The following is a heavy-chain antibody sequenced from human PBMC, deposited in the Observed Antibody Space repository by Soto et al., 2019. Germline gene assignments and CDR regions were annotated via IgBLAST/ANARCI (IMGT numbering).Heavy chain of an antibody. J-gene: IGHJ6*02. V-gene: IGHV3-64*01. CDR2: INSNGGNT. Sequence: GGSLRLSCAASGFTFSSYAMHWVRQAPGKGLEYVSVINSNGGNTDYASSVKGRFTISRDNSKNTLYLQMGSLRAEDMAVYYCARRIPFGYGMDVWGQGTTVTVSS. D-gene: IGHD2-21*01. CDR1: GFTFSSYA. CDR3: ARRIPFGYGMDV.